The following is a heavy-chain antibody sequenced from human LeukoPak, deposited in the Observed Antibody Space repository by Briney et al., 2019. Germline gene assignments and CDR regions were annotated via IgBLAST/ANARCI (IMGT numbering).Heavy chain of an antibody. CDR1: GGSISSGDYY. D-gene: IGHD2-2*01. CDR2: IYYSGST. Sequence: SETLSLTCTVSGGSISSGDYYWSWIRQPPGKGLEWIGYIYYSGSTYYNPSLKSRVTISVDTSKNQFSLKLSSVTAADTAVYYCARVWIGHCSSTSCYEYYYMDVWGEGTTVTVSS. CDR3: ARVWIGHCSSTSCYEYYYMDV. V-gene: IGHV4-30-4*08. J-gene: IGHJ6*03.